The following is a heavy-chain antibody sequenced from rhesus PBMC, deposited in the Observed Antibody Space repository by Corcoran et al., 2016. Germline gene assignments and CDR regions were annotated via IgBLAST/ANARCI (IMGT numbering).Heavy chain of an antibody. V-gene: IGHV4-106*01. J-gene: IGHJ4*01. CDR2: IYGSGGGT. CDR3: AREYSNYGYFDY. Sequence: QVQLQESGPGLVKPSETLSLTCAVSGGSISDDYYWSWIRQPPGKGLEWIGYIYGSGGGTNYNPSLKNRGTSSIDTSKNQFALKLSSVTAADAAVYYCAREYSNYGYFDYWGQGVLVTVSS. D-gene: IGHD4-23*01. CDR1: GGSISDDYY.